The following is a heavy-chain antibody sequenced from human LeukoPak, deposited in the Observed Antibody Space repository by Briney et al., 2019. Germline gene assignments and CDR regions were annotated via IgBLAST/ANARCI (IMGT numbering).Heavy chain of an antibody. D-gene: IGHD3-10*01. CDR2: IIPILGIA. J-gene: IGHJ4*02. CDR3: ARVSSGGGSGTFY. V-gene: IGHV1-69*04. CDR1: GGTFSSYA. Sequence: VASVKVSCKASGGTFSSYAISWVRQAPGQGLEWMGRIIPILGIANYAQKFQGRVTITADKSTSTAYMELSSLRSEDTAVYYCARVSSGGGSGTFYWGQGTLVTVSS.